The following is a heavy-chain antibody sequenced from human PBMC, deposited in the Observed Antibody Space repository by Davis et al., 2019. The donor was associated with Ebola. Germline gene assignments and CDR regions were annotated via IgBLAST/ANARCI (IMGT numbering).Heavy chain of an antibody. V-gene: IGHV3-48*01. Sequence: GESLKISCAASGFTFSSYSMNWVRQAPGKGLEWVSYISSSSSTIYYADSVKGRFTISRDNAKNSLYLQMNSLRAEDTAVYYCARESVNIVASWGQGTLVTVSS. D-gene: IGHD5-12*01. CDR2: ISSSSSTI. CDR3: ARESVNIVAS. J-gene: IGHJ4*02. CDR1: GFTFSSYS.